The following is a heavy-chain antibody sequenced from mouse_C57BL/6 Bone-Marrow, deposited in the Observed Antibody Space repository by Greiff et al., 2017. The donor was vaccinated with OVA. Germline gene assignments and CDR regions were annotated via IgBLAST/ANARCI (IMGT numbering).Heavy chain of an antibody. CDR2: IYPGNSDT. CDR3: TRPTFDY. Sequence: VQLPQSGTVLARPGASVKMSCKTSGYTFTSYWMHWVKQRPGPGLEWIGAIYPGNSDTSYNQKFKGKAKRTAVTSASTAYMELSSLTNEDSAVYYCTRPTFDYWGQGTTLTVSS. CDR1: GYTFTSYW. J-gene: IGHJ2*01. V-gene: IGHV1-5*01.